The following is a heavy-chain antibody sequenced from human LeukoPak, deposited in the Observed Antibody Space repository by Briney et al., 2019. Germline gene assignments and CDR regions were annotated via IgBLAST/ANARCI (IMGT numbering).Heavy chain of an antibody. CDR1: GSTFSSYA. CDR2: ISCDGSNK. V-gene: IGHV3-30*04. Sequence: GGSLRLSCAASGSTFSSYAMHWVRQAPGKGLEWVAVISCDGSNKYYADSVKGRFTISRDNSKNTLYLQMNSLRAEDTAVYYCARDRRIVVSYYYYGMDVWGQGTTVTVSS. D-gene: IGHD2-2*01. J-gene: IGHJ6*02. CDR3: ARDRRIVVSYYYYGMDV.